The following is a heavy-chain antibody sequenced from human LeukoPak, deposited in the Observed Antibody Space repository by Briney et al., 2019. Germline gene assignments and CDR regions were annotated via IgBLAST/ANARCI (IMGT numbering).Heavy chain of an antibody. Sequence: SETLSLTCTVSGGSISSGGNYWSCARLPRGEGLAWIGYIYHSGSTYYNPSLKGRVTISVDRSKNQFSLKLNSVTAADTAVYYCAREYSSSWSVDYWGQGTLVRVFS. D-gene: IGHD6-13*01. CDR1: GGSISSGGNY. V-gene: IGHV4-30-2*01. CDR2: IYHSGST. J-gene: IGHJ4*02. CDR3: AREYSSSWSVDY.